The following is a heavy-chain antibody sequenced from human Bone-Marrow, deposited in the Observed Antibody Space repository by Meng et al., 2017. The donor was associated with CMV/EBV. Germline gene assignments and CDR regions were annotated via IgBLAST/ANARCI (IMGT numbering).Heavy chain of an antibody. CDR2: INPNSGGT. J-gene: IGHJ2*01. Sequence: ASVKVSFKASGYTFTSYYMHWVRQARGQGLEWMGWINPNSGGTNYAQKFQGKVTMTRDTSISTDYMELSRLRSDDTAVYYCARVGLEYCSGGSCYSKAGCFDLWGRGTLVTVSS. CDR1: GYTFTSYY. V-gene: IGHV1-2*02. D-gene: IGHD2-15*01. CDR3: ARVGLEYCSGGSCYSKAGCFDL.